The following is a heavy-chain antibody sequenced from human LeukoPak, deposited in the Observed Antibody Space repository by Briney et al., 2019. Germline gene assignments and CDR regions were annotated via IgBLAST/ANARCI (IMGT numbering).Heavy chain of an antibody. J-gene: IGHJ6*03. CDR2: INHSGST. CDR1: GGSFSGYY. Sequence: SETLSLTCAVYGGSFSGYYWSWIRQPPGKGLERIGEINHSGSTNYNPSLKSRVTISVDTSKNQFSLKLSSVTAADTAVYYCARGCIAAAGTLGYYYMDVWGKGTTVTVSS. V-gene: IGHV4-34*01. D-gene: IGHD6-13*01. CDR3: ARGCIAAAGTLGYYYMDV.